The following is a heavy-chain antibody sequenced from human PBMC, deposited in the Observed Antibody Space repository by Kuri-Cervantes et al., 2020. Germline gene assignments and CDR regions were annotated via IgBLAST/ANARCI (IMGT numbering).Heavy chain of an antibody. J-gene: IGHJ6*03. V-gene: IGHV3-11*01. CDR3: AKDTRLGYCSGGACYNYNYMDV. CDR1: GFTFSEYY. CDR2: ISSSGSTI. Sequence: GESLKISCAGPGFTFSEYYMSWIRQAPGKGLEWVSYISSSGSTIYYADSVKGRFTISRDNAKNSLYLQMNSLRAEDTAVYYCAKDTRLGYCSGGACYNYNYMDVWGKGTTVTVSS. D-gene: IGHD2-15*01.